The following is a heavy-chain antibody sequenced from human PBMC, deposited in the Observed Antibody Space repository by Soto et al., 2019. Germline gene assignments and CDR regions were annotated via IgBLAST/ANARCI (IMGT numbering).Heavy chain of an antibody. J-gene: IGHJ4*02. D-gene: IGHD3-10*01. CDR1: AGSISNYY. CDR2: IYSSGST. V-gene: IGHV4-59*08. Sequence: SDTLSLTCTFPAGSISNYYWSWIRQPPGEGLEWLVYIYSSGSTNYNPSLNSRVTISVDTSKNQFSLKLSSVTAADTAVYDCARRAVRGVICDYWGEGTLVTVCS. CDR3: ARRAVRGVICDY.